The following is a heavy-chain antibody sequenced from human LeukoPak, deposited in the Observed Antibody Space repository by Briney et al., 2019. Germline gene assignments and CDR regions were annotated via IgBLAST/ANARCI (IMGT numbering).Heavy chain of an antibody. V-gene: IGHV4-39*01. D-gene: IGHD1-26*01. CDR2: IYYSGST. J-gene: IGHJ4*02. CDR3: ARALIVGASYYFDY. Sequence: PSETLSLTCTVSGGSISSSSYYWGWIRQPPGKGLEWIGSIYYSGSTYYNPSLESRVTISVDTSKNQFSLKLSSVTAADTAVYYCARALIVGASYYFDYWGQGTLVTVSS. CDR1: GGSISSSSYY.